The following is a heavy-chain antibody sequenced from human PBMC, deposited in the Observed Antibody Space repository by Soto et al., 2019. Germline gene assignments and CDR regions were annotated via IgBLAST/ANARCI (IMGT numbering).Heavy chain of an antibody. CDR2: IIAYNGNT. D-gene: IGHD1-26*01. CDR1: GYTXTSYG. V-gene: IGHV1-18*04. J-gene: IGHJ4*02. CDR3: ARIYSGSYGSLDY. Sequence: SXKVSFKASGYTXTSYGISLVRQAPGQGLEWIGWIIAYNGNTNYAQKLQGRVTMTTDTSKRTAYMELRSLSSDDTAVYYCARIYSGSYGSLDYWGQGTLGTVSS.